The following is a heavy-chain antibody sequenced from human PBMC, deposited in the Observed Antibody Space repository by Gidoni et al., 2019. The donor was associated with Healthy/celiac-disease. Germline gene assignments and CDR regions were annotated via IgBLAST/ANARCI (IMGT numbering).Heavy chain of an antibody. D-gene: IGHD2-2*01. CDR2: LDTSGST. V-gene: IGHV4-4*07. Sequence: QVQLQESGPGLVKPSETLSLTCTVSGGSISSYYWSWIRQPAGKGLEWIGRLDTSGSTNYNPSLKSRVTMSVDTAKNQFSLKLSSVTAADTAVYYCARGSRIVVVPAAKYYYYYMDVWGKGTTVTVSS. CDR3: ARGSRIVVVPAAKYYYYYMDV. CDR1: GGSISSYY. J-gene: IGHJ6*03.